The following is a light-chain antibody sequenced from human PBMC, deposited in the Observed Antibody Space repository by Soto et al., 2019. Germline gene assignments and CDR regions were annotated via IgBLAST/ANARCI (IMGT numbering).Light chain of an antibody. Sequence: EIVLTQSPATLSLSPGESATLSCRASQNVASYLAWFQQKPGQPPRLLVYDVSTRATGIPARFSGSGSETDFTLTISRLEPEDFALYYCQQYATSPLTFGGGTKVDIK. CDR2: DVS. J-gene: IGKJ4*01. V-gene: IGKV3-20*01. CDR3: QQYATSPLT. CDR1: QNVASY.